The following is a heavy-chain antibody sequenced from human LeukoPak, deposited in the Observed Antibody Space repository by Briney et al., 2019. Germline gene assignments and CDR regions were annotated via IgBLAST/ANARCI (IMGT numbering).Heavy chain of an antibody. CDR1: GYSFTSYW. J-gene: IGHJ4*02. CDR3: ARRWADDYGVQYYFDY. V-gene: IGHV5-51*01. Sequence: GESLKISCKGSGYSFTSYWIGWVRQMPGKGLEWMGIIYPGDSDTRYSPSFQGQVTISADKSISTAYLQWSSLKASDTAMYYCARRWADDYGVQYYFDYWGQGTLVTVSS. D-gene: IGHD4-17*01. CDR2: IYPGDSDT.